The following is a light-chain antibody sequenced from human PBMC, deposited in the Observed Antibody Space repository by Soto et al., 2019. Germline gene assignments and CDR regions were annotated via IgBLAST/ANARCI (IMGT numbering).Light chain of an antibody. CDR2: DAS. J-gene: IGKJ1*01. CDR3: QQYNSYPMT. Sequence: DIQMTQSPSTLSAYVGDRVTITCRASQSISSWLAWSQQKPGQAPKLLIYDASSLESGVPSRFSGSGSGTNFTPTIISLQPDDFTTDSSQQYNSYPMTFGQGTKEEIK. V-gene: IGKV1-5*01. CDR1: QSISSW.